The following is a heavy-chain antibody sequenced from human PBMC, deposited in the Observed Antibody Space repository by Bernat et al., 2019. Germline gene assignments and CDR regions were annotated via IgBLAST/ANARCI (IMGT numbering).Heavy chain of an antibody. CDR1: GFTFSSYG. CDR3: AREREGLWFGTFDY. D-gene: IGHD3-10*01. V-gene: IGHV3-33*01. J-gene: IGHJ4*02. CDR2: IWYDGSNK. Sequence: QVQLVESGGGVVQPGRSLRLSCAASGFTFSSYGMHWVRQAPGKGLEWVAVIWYDGSNKYYADSVKGRFTSSSDNSKNTLYLQMNSLRAEDTAVYYCAREREGLWFGTFDYWGQGTLVTVSS.